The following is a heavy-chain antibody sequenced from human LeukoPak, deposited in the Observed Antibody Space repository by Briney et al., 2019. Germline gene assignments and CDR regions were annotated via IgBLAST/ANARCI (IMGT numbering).Heavy chain of an antibody. J-gene: IGHJ5*02. CDR1: GGSMSNNY. CDR3: ARADIVVVPAAIYPGWFDP. D-gene: IGHD2-2*02. CDR2: IQPSGST. V-gene: IGHV4-4*07. Sequence: SETLSLTCTVSGGSMSNNYWSWIRQPAGKGLEWIGRIQPSGSTNYNPSLKSRVTISVDTSKNQFSLKLSSVTAADTAVYYCARADIVVVPAAIYPGWFDPWGQGTLVTVSS.